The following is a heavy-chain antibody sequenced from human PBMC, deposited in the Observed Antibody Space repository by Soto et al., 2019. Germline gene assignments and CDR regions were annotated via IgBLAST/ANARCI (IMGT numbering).Heavy chain of an antibody. V-gene: IGHV1-2*04. CDR1: GYTFPGYY. J-gene: IGHJ6*02. CDR3: ARDHDILTGYYKMDV. D-gene: IGHD3-9*01. Sequence: ASVKVSCKASGYTFPGYYMHWVRQAPGQGLEWMGWINPNSGGTNYAQKFQGWVTMTRDTSISTAYMELSRLRSDDTAVYYCARDHDILTGYYKMDVWGQGTAVTVSS. CDR2: INPNSGGT.